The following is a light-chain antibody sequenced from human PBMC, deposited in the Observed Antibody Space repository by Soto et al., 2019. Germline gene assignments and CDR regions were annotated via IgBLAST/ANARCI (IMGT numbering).Light chain of an antibody. CDR3: QQYGSSPGYT. Sequence: DIVLTQSPGTLSLSPGERATLSCRASQSVSSNYLAWYQQKPGQAPRLLIYGAYNRATGIPDRFSGSGSGTDFTLTINRLEPEDFAVYYCQQYGSSPGYTFGQGPKLEIK. V-gene: IGKV3-20*01. J-gene: IGKJ2*01. CDR1: QSVSSNY. CDR2: GAY.